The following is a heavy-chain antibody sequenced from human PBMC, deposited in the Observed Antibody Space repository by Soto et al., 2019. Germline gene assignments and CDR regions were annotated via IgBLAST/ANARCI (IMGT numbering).Heavy chain of an antibody. CDR1: GFTLSIYE. CDR3: ARGPYDSSGPGDY. Sequence: GFLRLACTASGFTLSIYEMNWGRQAPGKGLEWVSYISSSAGTKYYADSVKGRFTISRDNAKNSLYLQMNSLRADDTAPYYCARGPYDSSGPGDYWGQGTLVTVYS. D-gene: IGHD3-22*01. CDR2: ISSSAGTK. J-gene: IGHJ4*02. V-gene: IGHV3-48*03.